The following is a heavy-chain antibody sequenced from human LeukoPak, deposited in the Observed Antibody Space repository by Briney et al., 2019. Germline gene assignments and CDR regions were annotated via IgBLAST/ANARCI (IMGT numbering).Heavy chain of an antibody. V-gene: IGHV3-66*04. CDR3: AKPPGEWELVFDY. Sequence: GGSLRLSCAASGFTVSSNYMTWVRQAPGKGLEWVSVIGSGGNTDSADSVKGRFTTSRDNSKNTLYLQMNSLRAEDTAVYYCAKPPGEWELVFDYWGQGTLVTVSS. CDR1: GFTVSSNY. CDR2: IGSGGNT. J-gene: IGHJ4*02. D-gene: IGHD1-26*01.